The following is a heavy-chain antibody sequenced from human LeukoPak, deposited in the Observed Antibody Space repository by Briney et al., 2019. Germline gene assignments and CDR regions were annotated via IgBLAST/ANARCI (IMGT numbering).Heavy chain of an antibody. CDR3: ARGGAVVVAARYRWFDP. J-gene: IGHJ5*02. D-gene: IGHD2-15*01. V-gene: IGHV4-61*09. Sequence: SETLSLTCTVSGGSMKSGSYYWTWIRQPAGKGLEWIGHFYTSGHTNYNPPLKSRVTISVDTSKNQFSLKLSSVTAADTAVYYCARGGAVVVAARYRWFDPWGQGTLVTVSS. CDR1: GGSMKSGSYY. CDR2: FYTSGHT.